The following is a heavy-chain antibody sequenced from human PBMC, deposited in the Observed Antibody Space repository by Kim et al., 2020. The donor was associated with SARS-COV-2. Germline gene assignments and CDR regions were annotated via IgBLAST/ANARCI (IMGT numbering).Heavy chain of an antibody. Sequence: GGSLRLSCAASGFTFSSYAMHWVRQAPGKGLEWVAVISYDGSNKYYADSVKGRFTISRDNSKNTLYLQMNSLRAEDTAVYYCARGGVLGTARSDAFDIWGQGTMVTVSS. CDR1: GFTFSSYA. V-gene: IGHV3-30-3*01. CDR2: ISYDGSNK. J-gene: IGHJ3*02. D-gene: IGHD6-6*01. CDR3: ARGGVLGTARSDAFDI.